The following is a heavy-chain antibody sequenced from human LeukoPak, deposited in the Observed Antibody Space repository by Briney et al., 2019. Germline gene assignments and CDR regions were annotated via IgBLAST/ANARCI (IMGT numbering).Heavy chain of an antibody. CDR1: GYTFTSYG. V-gene: IGHV1-18*01. D-gene: IGHD6-13*01. CDR2: ISAYNGNT. CDR3: AKDALKLVYGYFDP. J-gene: IGHJ5*02. Sequence: ASVKVSCKASGYTFTSYGISWVRQAPGQGLEWMGWISAYNGNTNYAQKLQGRVTMTTDTSTSTAYMELRSLRSDDTAIYYCAKDALKLVYGYFDPWGQGTQVTVSS.